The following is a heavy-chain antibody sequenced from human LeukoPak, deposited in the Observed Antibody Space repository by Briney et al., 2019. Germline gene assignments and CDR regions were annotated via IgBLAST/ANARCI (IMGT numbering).Heavy chain of an antibody. V-gene: IGHV4-34*08. CDR3: ANSPPGIAVAGTWYFDY. D-gene: IGHD6-19*01. J-gene: IGHJ4*02. CDR1: GFSVSTSY. CDR2: INHSGST. Sequence: ESLRLSCAASGFSVSTSYMSWVRQPPGKGLEWIGEINHSGSTNYNPSLKSRVTISVDTSKNQFSLKLSSVTAADTAVYYCANSPPGIAVAGTWYFDYWGQGTLVTVSS.